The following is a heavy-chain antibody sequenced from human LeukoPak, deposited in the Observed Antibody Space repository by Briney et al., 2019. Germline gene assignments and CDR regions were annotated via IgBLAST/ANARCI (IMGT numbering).Heavy chain of an antibody. CDR2: IKQDGSEK. Sequence: PGGSLRLSCAASGFTFSSYWMSWVRQAPGKGLEWVANIKQDGSEKYYVDSVKGRFTISRDNAKNSLYLQMNSLRAEDTAVYYCARDGDSGSYRPFDYWGQGTLVTVSS. CDR1: GFTFSSYW. V-gene: IGHV3-7*01. D-gene: IGHD1-26*01. CDR3: ARDGDSGSYRPFDY. J-gene: IGHJ4*02.